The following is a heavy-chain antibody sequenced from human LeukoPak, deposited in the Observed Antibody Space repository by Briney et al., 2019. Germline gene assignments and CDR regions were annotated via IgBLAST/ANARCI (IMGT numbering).Heavy chain of an antibody. Sequence: ASVKVSCKASGGTFSSYAISWVRQAPGQGLEWTGGIIPIFGTANYAQKFQGRVTITADESTSTAYMELSSLRSEDTAVYYCARVGRWELLDYWGQGTLVTVSS. V-gene: IGHV1-69*01. CDR1: GGTFSSYA. D-gene: IGHD1-26*01. CDR2: IIPIFGTA. J-gene: IGHJ4*02. CDR3: ARVGRWELLDY.